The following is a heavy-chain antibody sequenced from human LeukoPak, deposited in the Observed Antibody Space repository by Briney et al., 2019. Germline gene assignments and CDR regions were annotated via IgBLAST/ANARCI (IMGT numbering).Heavy chain of an antibody. CDR3: TTEIARGFYYYYGMDV. V-gene: IGHV3-15*01. Sequence: GGSLRLSCAASGFTFSNAWMSWVRQAPGKGLEWVGRIKSKTDGGTTDYAAPVKGRFTISRDDSKNTLYLQMNSLKTEDTAVYYCTTEIARGFYYYYGMDVWGQGTTVTVSS. CDR2: IKSKTDGGTT. D-gene: IGHD6-6*01. J-gene: IGHJ6*02. CDR1: GFTFSNAW.